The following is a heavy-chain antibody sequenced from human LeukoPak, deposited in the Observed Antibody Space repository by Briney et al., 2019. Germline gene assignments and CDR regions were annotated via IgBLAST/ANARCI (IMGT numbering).Heavy chain of an antibody. V-gene: IGHV3-23*01. CDR2: ISGSGGST. CDR1: RFTFSSYA. Sequence: GRSLRLSCAASRFTFSSYAMHWVRQAPGKGLEWVSAISGSGGSTYYADSVKGRFTISRDNPKNTRYLQMNSLRAEDTAVYYCAKSSHYYYDSSGYYEGYWGQGALVTVSS. D-gene: IGHD3-22*01. J-gene: IGHJ4*02. CDR3: AKSSHYYYDSSGYYEGY.